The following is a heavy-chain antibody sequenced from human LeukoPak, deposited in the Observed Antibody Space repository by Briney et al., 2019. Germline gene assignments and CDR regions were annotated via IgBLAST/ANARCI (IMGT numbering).Heavy chain of an antibody. CDR1: GFTVSSNY. Sequence: GGSLRLSCAASGFTVSSNYMSWVRQAPGKGLEWVSYISSSSSYTNYADSVKGRFTISRDNAKNSLCLQMNSLRAEDTAVYYCARARGTNYGYNCWGQGTLVTVSS. V-gene: IGHV3-11*05. J-gene: IGHJ4*02. CDR2: ISSSSSYT. CDR3: ARARGTNYGYNC. D-gene: IGHD5-18*01.